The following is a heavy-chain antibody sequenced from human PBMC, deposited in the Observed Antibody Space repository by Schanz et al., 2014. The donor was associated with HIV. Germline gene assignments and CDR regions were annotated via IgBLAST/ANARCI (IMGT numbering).Heavy chain of an antibody. D-gene: IGHD6-13*01. CDR2: IIPLFGTS. CDR1: GYILSELS. CDR3: ARDSPVAAGTLDY. J-gene: IGHJ4*02. Sequence: QVQLVQSGAAVKKPGASVKVSCKVSGYILSELSMHWVRQAPGQGLEWMGGIIPLFGTSNYAQKFQGRATITADESTSTAYMELSSLRSEDTAVYYCARDSPVAAGTLDYWGQGTLVTVSS. V-gene: IGHV1-69*01.